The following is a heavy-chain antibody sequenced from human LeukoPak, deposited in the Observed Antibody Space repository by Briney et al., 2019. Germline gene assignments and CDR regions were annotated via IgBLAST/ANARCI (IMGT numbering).Heavy chain of an antibody. CDR2: ISGSGDST. Sequence: GGSLRLSCAASGFTFSSYTMNWVRQAPGKGLEWVSVISGSGDSTYYAGSVKGRFTISRDNSKNTLYLQMNSLRGEDTAVYYCAKGGNPSCYSGCDCWGRGTLVTVSS. CDR1: GFTFSSYT. D-gene: IGHD2-15*01. V-gene: IGHV3-23*01. CDR3: AKGGNPSCYSGCDC. J-gene: IGHJ4*02.